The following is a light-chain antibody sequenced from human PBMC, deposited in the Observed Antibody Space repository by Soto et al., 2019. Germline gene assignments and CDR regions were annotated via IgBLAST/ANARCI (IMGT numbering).Light chain of an antibody. J-gene: IGLJ3*02. Sequence: QSALTQPASVSGSPGQSITISCTGTSNDVGSYNLVSWYQQHLGKAPKLMIYEGSKRPSGVSNRFSGFKSGNTASLTISGLQAEDEADYYCCSYASRSTFEVFGGGTKLTVL. CDR2: EGS. CDR3: CSYASRSTFEV. CDR1: SNDVGSYNL. V-gene: IGLV2-23*03.